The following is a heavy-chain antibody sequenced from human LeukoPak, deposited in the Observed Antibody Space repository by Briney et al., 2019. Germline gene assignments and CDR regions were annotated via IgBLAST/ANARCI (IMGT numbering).Heavy chain of an antibody. CDR3: ATTKQQLVRSWFDP. CDR2: TYYSGGT. D-gene: IGHD6-13*01. CDR1: GVSISSSNYY. V-gene: IGHV4-39*01. Sequence: SETLSLTCTVSGVSISSSNYYWGWIRQPPGEGLEWIGSTYYSGGTYYNPSLKSRVTISVDTSKNQFSLRLSSVTAADTAVYYCATTKQQLVRSWFDPWGQGTLVTVSS. J-gene: IGHJ5*02.